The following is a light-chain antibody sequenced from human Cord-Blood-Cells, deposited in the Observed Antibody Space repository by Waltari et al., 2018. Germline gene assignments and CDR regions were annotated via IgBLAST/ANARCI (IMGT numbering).Light chain of an antibody. J-gene: IGLJ1*01. Sequence: QSALTQHASVSGSPGQSITISCTGTSSDVGGYNYVSWYQQHPGKAPKLMIYDVSNRPSGVSNRSSGSKSGNTASLTISGLQAEDEADYYCSSYTSSSTLVFGTGTKVTVL. CDR1: SSDVGGYNY. CDR3: SSYTSSSTLV. CDR2: DVS. V-gene: IGLV2-14*03.